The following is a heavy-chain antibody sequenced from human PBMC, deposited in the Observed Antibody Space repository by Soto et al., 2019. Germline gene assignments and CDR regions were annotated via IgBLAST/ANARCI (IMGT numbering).Heavy chain of an antibody. CDR1: GFTFSSYA. V-gene: IGHV3-23*01. CDR3: AKGFPPDYGDYPYYFDY. CDR2: ISGSGGST. Sequence: PGGSLRLSCAASGFTFSSYAMSWVRQAPGKGLEWVSAISGSGGSTYYADSVKGRFTISRDNSKNTLYLQMNSLRAEDTAVYYCAKGFPPDYGDYPYYFDYWGQGTLVTVSS. D-gene: IGHD4-17*01. J-gene: IGHJ4*02.